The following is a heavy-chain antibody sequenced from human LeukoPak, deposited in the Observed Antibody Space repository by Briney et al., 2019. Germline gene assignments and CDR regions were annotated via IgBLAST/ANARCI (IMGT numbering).Heavy chain of an antibody. V-gene: IGHV4-4*07. CDR2: IYTSGST. CDR1: GGSFSSYY. Sequence: SETLSLTCTVSGGSFSSYYWSWIRQPAGKGLEWIGRIYTSGSTNYNPSLKSRVTMSVDTSKNQFSLKLSSVTAADTAVYYCARGSDFWSGYPHAFDICGQGTMVTVSS. D-gene: IGHD3-3*01. J-gene: IGHJ3*02. CDR3: ARGSDFWSGYPHAFDI.